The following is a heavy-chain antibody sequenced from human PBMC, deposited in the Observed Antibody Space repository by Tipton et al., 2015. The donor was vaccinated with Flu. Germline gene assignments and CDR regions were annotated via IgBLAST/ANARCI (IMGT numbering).Heavy chain of an antibody. Sequence: TLSLTCTVSGYSISSGYYWGWIRQSPGKGLEWIGNIYHSGRTYYNPSLKSRVTISVDTSKNQFSLKLSSVTAADTALYYCAGNNYYDSSGYYYSLDYWGQGTLVIVSS. V-gene: IGHV4-38-2*02. D-gene: IGHD3-22*01. CDR1: GYSISSGYY. CDR3: AGNNYYDSSGYYYSLDY. J-gene: IGHJ4*02. CDR2: IYHSGRT.